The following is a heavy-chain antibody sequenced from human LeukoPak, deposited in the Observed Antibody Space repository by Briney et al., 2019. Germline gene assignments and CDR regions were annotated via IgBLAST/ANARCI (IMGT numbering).Heavy chain of an antibody. Sequence: SETLSLTCGVSSGSISSGIWWSWVRQPPGKGLEWIGEIYHSGSTNYNPSLKSRATISVDKSKGQFSLKLSSVTAADTAIYYCARKPTTSDAFDMWGQGTMVTASS. V-gene: IGHV4-4*02. CDR3: ARKPTTSDAFDM. CDR1: SGSISSGIW. D-gene: IGHD1-26*01. J-gene: IGHJ3*02. CDR2: IYHSGST.